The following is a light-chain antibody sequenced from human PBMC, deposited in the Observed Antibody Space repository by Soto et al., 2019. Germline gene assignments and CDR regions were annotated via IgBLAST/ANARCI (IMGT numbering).Light chain of an antibody. J-gene: IGKJ2*02. CDR2: AAS. Sequence: DIQMTQSPSSLSASVGDRVTITCRASQSISSYLNWYQQQPGKAPKLLIYAASSLQSGFPSRFSGSGSGTDFTLTISSLQPEDCATYYCKQSYSTPRTFGQGTTLEIK. V-gene: IGKV1-39*01. CDR1: QSISSY. CDR3: KQSYSTPRT.